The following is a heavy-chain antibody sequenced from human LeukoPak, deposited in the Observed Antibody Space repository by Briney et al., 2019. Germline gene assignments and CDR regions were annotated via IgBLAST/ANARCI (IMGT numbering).Heavy chain of an antibody. CDR2: INANSGGT. CDR1: GYXFTVYY. CDR3: ARVEDGSGWYFPFDY. V-gene: IGHV1-2*02. D-gene: IGHD6-19*01. J-gene: IGHJ4*02. Sequence: ASVKVSCKASGYXFTVYYIHWVGQAPGQGLEWMGWINANSGGTNYAQKFQGRVTMTSDTSISTAYMELSRLRSDDTAVYYCARVEDGSGWYFPFDYWGQGTLVTVSS.